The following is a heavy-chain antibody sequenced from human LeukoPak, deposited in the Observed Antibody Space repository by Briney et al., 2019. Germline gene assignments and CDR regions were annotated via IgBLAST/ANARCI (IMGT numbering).Heavy chain of an antibody. CDR2: ISYDGSNK. J-gene: IGHJ3*02. Sequence: PGGSLRLSCAASGFTFSSYAMHWVRQAPGKGLEWVAVISYDGSNKYYADSVKGRFTISRDNSKNTLYLQMNSLRAEDTAVYYCAKSSRNRPHDAFDIWGQGTMVTVSS. CDR3: AKSSRNRPHDAFDI. V-gene: IGHV3-30-3*02. CDR1: GFTFSSYA. D-gene: IGHD1-14*01.